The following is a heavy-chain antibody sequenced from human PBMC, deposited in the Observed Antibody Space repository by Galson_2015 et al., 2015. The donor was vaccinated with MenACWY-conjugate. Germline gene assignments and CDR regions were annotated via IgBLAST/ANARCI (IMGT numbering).Heavy chain of an antibody. CDR1: GYTFTFYD. CDR3: ARVTVGRFDL. D-gene: IGHD4-23*01. CDR2: MNSNSGNT. V-gene: IGHV1-8*01. J-gene: IGHJ4*02. Sequence: SVKVSCKASGYTFTFYDMSWVRQTTGQGLECLGWMNSNSGNTGYAQKFQGRVTMTRNTSITTAYMELSSLSSEDTAVYFCARVTVGRFDLWGQGTLVTVSS.